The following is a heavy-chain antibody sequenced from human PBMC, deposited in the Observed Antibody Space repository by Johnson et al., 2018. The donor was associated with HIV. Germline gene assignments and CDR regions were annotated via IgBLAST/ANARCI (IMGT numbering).Heavy chain of an antibody. Sequence: EVQLVESGGGLVKPGGSLRLSCRASGFPFSNAWMNWVRQAPGKGLEWVGRLKSRAEGGTTDYAVSVKDRFTILRDDSKNTLYLQMSSLRTEDAGVYYCTTEGDAFDIWGQGTMVTVSS. V-gene: IGHV3-15*01. CDR3: TTEGDAFDI. CDR1: GFPFSNAW. CDR2: LKSRAEGGTT. J-gene: IGHJ3*02.